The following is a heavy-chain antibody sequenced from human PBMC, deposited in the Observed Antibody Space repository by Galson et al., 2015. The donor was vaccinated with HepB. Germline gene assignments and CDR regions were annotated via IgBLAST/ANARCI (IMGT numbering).Heavy chain of an antibody. D-gene: IGHD1-26*01. J-gene: IGHJ4*02. CDR1: GGSFSGYY. V-gene: IGHV4-34*01. CDR3: ASLEIVGATSVDY. CDR2: INHSGST. Sequence: ETLSLTCAVYGGSFSGYYWSWIRQPPGKGLEWIGEINHSGSTNYNPSLKSRVTISVDTSKNQFSLKLSSVTAADTAVYYCASLEIVGATSVDYWGQGTLVTVSS.